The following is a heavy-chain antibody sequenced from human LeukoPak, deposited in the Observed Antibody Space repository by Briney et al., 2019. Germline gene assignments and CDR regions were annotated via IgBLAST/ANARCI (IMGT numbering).Heavy chain of an antibody. D-gene: IGHD3-10*01. V-gene: IGHV1-18*01. CDR2: ISAYNGNT. CDR3: ASGIGGSRDYYYGMDV. J-gene: IGHJ6*02. CDR1: GYTFTSYG. Sequence: GASVKVSCKASGYTFTSYGISWVRQAPGQGLEWMGWISAYNGNTNYAQKLQGRVTMTTDTSTSTAYMELSSLRSEDTAVYYCASGIGGSRDYYYGMDVWGQGTTVTVSS.